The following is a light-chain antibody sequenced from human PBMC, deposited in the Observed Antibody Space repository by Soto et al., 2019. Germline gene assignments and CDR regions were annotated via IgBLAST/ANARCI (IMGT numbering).Light chain of an antibody. CDR3: ASFARSEDPCLV. V-gene: IGLV2-8*01. Sequence: QSALTQPPSASGSPGQSVTISCTGTSTDIGGYNFVSWYQQQPGKAPTLLIYEVYKRPSGVPDRFSGSKSGNTASLTVSGRQADDEADDYCASFARSEDPCLVFGGGTKLTVL. CDR2: EVY. J-gene: IGLJ2*01. CDR1: STDIGGYNF.